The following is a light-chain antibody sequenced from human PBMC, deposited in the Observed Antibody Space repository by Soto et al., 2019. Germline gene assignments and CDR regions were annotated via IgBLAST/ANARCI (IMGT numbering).Light chain of an antibody. J-gene: IGKJ5*01. CDR1: QSVSSN. CDR2: GAS. Sequence: EIVMTQSPATLSVSPCERATLSFRASQSVSSNLAWYQQKPGKAPRLLIYGASTRDTGIPARFSGSGSRTEFTLPLSRLQSEDFAVDYCQQYNNSPITFGQGTRLEIK. V-gene: IGKV3-15*01. CDR3: QQYNNSPIT.